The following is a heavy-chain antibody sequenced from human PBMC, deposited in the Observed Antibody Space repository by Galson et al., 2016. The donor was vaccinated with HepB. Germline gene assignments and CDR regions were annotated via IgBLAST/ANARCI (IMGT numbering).Heavy chain of an antibody. Sequence: QSGAEVKKPGESLRISCKGSGYSFTNYWISWVRQMPGKGLEWMGRIDPINSYIDYSPSFQGPVTVSVDKSLSSAYLQWSSLKASDTAIYYCARQYNDFLPGYSVLPRYFDHWGQGTLVTVSS. V-gene: IGHV5-10-1*01. CDR1: GYSFTNYW. CDR3: ARQYNDFLPGYSVLPRYFDH. CDR2: IDPINSYI. D-gene: IGHD3-9*01. J-gene: IGHJ4*02.